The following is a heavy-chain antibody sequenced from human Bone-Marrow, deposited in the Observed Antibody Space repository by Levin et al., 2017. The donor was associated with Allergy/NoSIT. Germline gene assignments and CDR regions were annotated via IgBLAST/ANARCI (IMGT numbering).Heavy chain of an antibody. D-gene: IGHD2-2*01. CDR1: GFTFSSYD. J-gene: IGHJ4*02. V-gene: IGHV3-13*04. Sequence: PSETLSLTCAASGFTFSSYDMHWVRQATGRGLEWVSAIGTAADSYYSGYVKGRFTVSRDNAKNSFYLQMNSLRAGDTAVYYCARVALPRYCTSTSCSDSGYYFDYWGQGTLVTVSS. CDR3: ARVALPRYCTSTSCSDSGYYFDY. CDR2: IGTAADS.